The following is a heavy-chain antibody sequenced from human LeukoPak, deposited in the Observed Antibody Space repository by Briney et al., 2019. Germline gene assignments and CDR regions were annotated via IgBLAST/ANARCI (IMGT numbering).Heavy chain of an antibody. J-gene: IGHJ5*02. V-gene: IGHV3-11*05. CDR1: GFTFSDYY. CDR2: ISSSSSYT. Sequence: PGGSLRLSCAASGFTFSDYYMSWIRQAPGKGLEWVSYISSSSSYTNYADSVKGRFTISRDSAKNSLYLQMNSLRAEDTAVYYCARDTRDSGYTNNWFDPWGQGTLVTVSS. D-gene: IGHD5-18*01. CDR3: ARDTRDSGYTNNWFDP.